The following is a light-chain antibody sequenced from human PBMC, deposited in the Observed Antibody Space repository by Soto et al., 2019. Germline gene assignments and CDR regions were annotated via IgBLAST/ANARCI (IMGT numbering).Light chain of an antibody. J-gene: IGLJ2*01. CDR1: SSDVGDYNY. CDR3: SSYTSSSTLVV. V-gene: IGLV2-14*01. Sequence: QSALTQPASVSGSPGQSITISCTGTSSDVGDYNYVSWYQQHPGKAPKLMIYEVSNRPSGVSNRFSGYKSGNTASLTISGLQAEYEADYYCSSYTSSSTLVVFGGGTKPTVL. CDR2: EVS.